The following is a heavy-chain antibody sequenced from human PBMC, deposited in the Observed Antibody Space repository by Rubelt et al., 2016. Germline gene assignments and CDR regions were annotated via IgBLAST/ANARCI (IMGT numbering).Heavy chain of an antibody. Sequence: QLHLQQSGPGLVKPSATLSLTCTVSGGSITSHNWSWIRQPPGQGLEWIGYIYDSGSTTYHNSLKSRVSISVDTSKNQLSMKLSSVTAADTAGYYCAKDGASSLWGQGTMVTVSS. V-gene: IGHV4-59*11. D-gene: IGHD3-16*01. CDR2: IYDSGST. CDR3: AKDGASSL. CDR1: GGSITSHN. J-gene: IGHJ3*01.